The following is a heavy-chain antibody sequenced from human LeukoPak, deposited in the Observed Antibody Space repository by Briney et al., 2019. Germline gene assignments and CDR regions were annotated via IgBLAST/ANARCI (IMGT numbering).Heavy chain of an antibody. CDR2: LSGSGRST. V-gene: IGHV3-23*01. Sequence: GGSLRLSCAASGFTFSNYDMSWVRQAPGKGLEWVSGLSGSGRSTYYADSVKGRFTISRDNSKSTLYLQMNSLRAEDTAVYYCAKAGIVVAATYYFDYWGQGTLVTVSS. CDR3: AKAGIVVAATYYFDY. D-gene: IGHD6-19*01. J-gene: IGHJ4*02. CDR1: GFTFSNYD.